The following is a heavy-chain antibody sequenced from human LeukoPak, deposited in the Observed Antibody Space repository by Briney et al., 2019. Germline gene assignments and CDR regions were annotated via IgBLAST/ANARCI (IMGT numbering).Heavy chain of an antibody. J-gene: IGHJ3*01. Sequence: GESLRLSCAASGFTFENFAMSWVRQVPGKGLEWVSGLNWNGGSIGYADSVKGRFTISRDNAKNSLYLQMSSLGAEDTALYYCARSLYHIGSGSYYKSALDLWGQGTMVTVSS. CDR2: LNWNGGSI. D-gene: IGHD3-10*01. CDR3: ARSLYHIGSGSYYKSALDL. CDR1: GFTFENFA. V-gene: IGHV3-20*04.